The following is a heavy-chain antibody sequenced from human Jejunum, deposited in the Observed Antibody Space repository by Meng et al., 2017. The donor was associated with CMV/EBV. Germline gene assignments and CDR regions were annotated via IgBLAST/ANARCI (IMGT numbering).Heavy chain of an antibody. Sequence: GFTFSSYWMGWGRQTPGKGLEWVGDIKQDGSEKYYVDSVKGRFTISRDNANNSLYLQMNSLRAEDTAVYYCARNPVTNRRGSHFDYWGQGTLVTVSS. CDR1: GFTFSSYW. CDR2: IKQDGSEK. D-gene: IGHD4-17*01. V-gene: IGHV3-7*01. J-gene: IGHJ4*02. CDR3: ARNPVTNRRGSHFDY.